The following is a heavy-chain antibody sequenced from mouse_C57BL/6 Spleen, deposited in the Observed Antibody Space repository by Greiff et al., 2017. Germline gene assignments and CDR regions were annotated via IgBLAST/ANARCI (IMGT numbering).Heavy chain of an antibody. CDR2: IDPSDSEP. CDR3: ARWDLNYFDY. D-gene: IGHD4-1*01. V-gene: IGHV1-52*01. Sequence: QVQLQQPGAELVRPGSSVKLSCKASGYPLTSYWLHWVKQRPIQGLEWIGNIDPSDSEPHYNQKFKDKATLTVDKSSSTAYMQLSSLTSEDSAVYYCARWDLNYFDYWGQGTTLTVSS. J-gene: IGHJ2*01. CDR1: GYPLTSYW.